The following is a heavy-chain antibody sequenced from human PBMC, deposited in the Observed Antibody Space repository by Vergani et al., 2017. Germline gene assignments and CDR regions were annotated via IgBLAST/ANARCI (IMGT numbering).Heavy chain of an antibody. V-gene: IGHV1-8*01. Sequence: QVQLVQSGAEVKKPGASVKVSCKASGYTFTSYDINWVRQATGQGLEWMGWMNPNSGNTGYAQKFQGRVTMTRNTSISTAYMGLSSLRSEDTAVYYCARGVLYSGYEYVEGFDYWGQGTLVTVSS. CDR1: GYTFTSYD. J-gene: IGHJ4*02. CDR2: MNPNSGNT. D-gene: IGHD5-12*01. CDR3: ARGVLYSGYEYVEGFDY.